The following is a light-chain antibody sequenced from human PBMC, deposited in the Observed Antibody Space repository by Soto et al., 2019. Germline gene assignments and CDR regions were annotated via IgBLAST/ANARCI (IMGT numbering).Light chain of an antibody. CDR2: EGS. Sequence: QSVLTQPASVSGSPGQSITISCTGTSCDVGSYNLVSWYQQHPGKAPKLMIYEGSKRPSGVSNRFSGSKSGNTASLTISGLQAEDEADYYCCSYAGSPFVFGTGTKVTVL. CDR3: CSYAGSPFV. J-gene: IGLJ1*01. CDR1: SCDVGSYNL. V-gene: IGLV2-23*01.